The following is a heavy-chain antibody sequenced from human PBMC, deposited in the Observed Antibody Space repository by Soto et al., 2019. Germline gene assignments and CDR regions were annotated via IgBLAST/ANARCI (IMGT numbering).Heavy chain of an antibody. J-gene: IGHJ6*02. D-gene: IGHD3-16*01. CDR2: INTDGSST. V-gene: IGHV3-74*01. Sequence: GGSLRLSCAASGFIFRSYWMHWVRQAPGKGLVWVSRINTDGSSTTYADSVKGRFTIPRDNTENTLYLEMNSLRAEDTAVYYCVRPKGGMDVWGQGTTVTVSS. CDR1: GFIFRSYW. CDR3: VRPKGGMDV.